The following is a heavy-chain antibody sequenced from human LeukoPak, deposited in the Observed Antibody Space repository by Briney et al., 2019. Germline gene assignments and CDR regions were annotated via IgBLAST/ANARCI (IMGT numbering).Heavy chain of an antibody. V-gene: IGHV3-72*01. D-gene: IGHD1-26*01. J-gene: IGHJ3*02. CDR2: TRNKASSYTT. Sequence: PGGSLRLSCAASGFTVSDHYMDWVRQAPGKGLEWVGRTRNKASSYTTEYAASVKGRFTISRDDSKNTAYLQMNSLKTEDTAVYYCTRHRDGATGAFDIWGQGTMVTVSS. CDR1: GFTVSDHY. CDR3: TRHRDGATGAFDI.